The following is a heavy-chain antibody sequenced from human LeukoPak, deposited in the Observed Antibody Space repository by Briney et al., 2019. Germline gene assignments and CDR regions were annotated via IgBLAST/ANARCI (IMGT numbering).Heavy chain of an antibody. V-gene: IGHV1-8*01. D-gene: IGHD3-10*01. CDR3: ARAGRITMVRGVIIKVPYYYYYMDV. J-gene: IGHJ6*03. CDR2: MNPNSGNT. CDR1: GHTFTSYD. Sequence: ASVKVSCKASGHTFTSYDINWVRQATGQGLEWMGWMNPNSGNTGYAQKFQGRVTMTRNTSISTAYMELSSLRSEDTAVYYCARAGRITMVRGVIIKVPYYYYYMDVWGKGTTVTVSS.